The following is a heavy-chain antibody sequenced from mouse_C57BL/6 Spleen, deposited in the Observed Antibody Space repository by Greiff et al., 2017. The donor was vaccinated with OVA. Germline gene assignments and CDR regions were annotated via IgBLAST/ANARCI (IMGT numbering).Heavy chain of an antibody. Sequence: QVQLQQPGAELVKPGASVKMSCKASGYTFTSYWITWVKQRPGQGLEWIGDIYPGSGSTNYNEKFKSKATLTVDTSSSTAYMQLSSLTSEDSAVYYCASDYGSSYESYFDYWGQGTTLTVSS. V-gene: IGHV1-55*01. D-gene: IGHD1-1*01. CDR1: GYTFTSYW. J-gene: IGHJ2*01. CDR3: ASDYGSSYESYFDY. CDR2: IYPGSGST.